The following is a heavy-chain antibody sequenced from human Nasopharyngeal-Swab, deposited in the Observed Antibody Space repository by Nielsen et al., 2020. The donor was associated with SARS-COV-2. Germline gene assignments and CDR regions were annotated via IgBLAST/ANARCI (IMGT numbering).Heavy chain of an antibody. J-gene: IGHJ4*02. CDR2: IYYSGST. V-gene: IGHV4-61*01. CDR1: GGSVSSGSYY. CDR3: ARVGARDYVWGSYRPNPGGY. D-gene: IGHD3-16*02. Sequence: SETLSLTCTVSGGSVSSGSYYWSWIRQPPGKGLEWIGYIYYSGSTYYNPSLKSRVTISVDTSKNQFSLKLSSVTAADTAVYYCARVGARDYVWGSYRPNPGGYWGQGTLVTVSS.